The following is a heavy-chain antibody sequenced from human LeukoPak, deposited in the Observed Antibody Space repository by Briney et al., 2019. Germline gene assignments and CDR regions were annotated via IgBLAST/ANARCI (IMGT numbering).Heavy chain of an antibody. D-gene: IGHD6-19*01. J-gene: IGHJ3*02. V-gene: IGHV3-30-3*01. Sequence: GSLRLSCAASGFTFSSYAMHWVRQAPGKGLEWVAVISYDGSNKYYVDSVKGRFTISRDNSKNTLYLQMNSLRAEDTAVYYCAKDHRAVAGTVGAFDIWGQGTMVTVSS. CDR3: AKDHRAVAGTVGAFDI. CDR1: GFTFSSYA. CDR2: ISYDGSNK.